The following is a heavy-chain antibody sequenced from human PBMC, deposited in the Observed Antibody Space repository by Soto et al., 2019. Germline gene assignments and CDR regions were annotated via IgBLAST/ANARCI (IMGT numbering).Heavy chain of an antibody. V-gene: IGHV3-48*02. D-gene: IGHD6-13*01. CDR2: ITSSGTTV. CDR1: GFTFSSYS. Sequence: EVHLVESGGGLVQPGGSLRLSCAASGFTFSSYSLNWVRQAPGKGLEWVSYITSSGTTVYYADSVRGRFTISRDNAKNSLYLQMNSLRDDDTAVYYCARGSSTWASYFDFWGPGTLVTVSS. CDR3: ARGSSTWASYFDF. J-gene: IGHJ4*02.